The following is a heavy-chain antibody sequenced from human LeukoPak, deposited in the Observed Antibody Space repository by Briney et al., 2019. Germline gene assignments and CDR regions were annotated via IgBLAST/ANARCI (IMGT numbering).Heavy chain of an antibody. CDR3: ARGHRRTVFGVVIRTLGAFDI. CDR1: GFTFSKYG. J-gene: IGHJ3*02. D-gene: IGHD3-3*01. CDR2: VSSDGSKK. Sequence: GGSLRLSCAASGFTFSKYGMHWVRQAPDKGLEWVAVVSSDGSKKYYADSVKGRFIISRDNSKNTLSLQMNSLRTDDTAVYYCARGHRRTVFGVVIRTLGAFDIWGQGTMVTVSS. V-gene: IGHV3-30*03.